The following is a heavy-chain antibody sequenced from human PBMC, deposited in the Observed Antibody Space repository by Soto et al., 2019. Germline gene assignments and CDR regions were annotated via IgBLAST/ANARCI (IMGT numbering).Heavy chain of an antibody. CDR2: ISGSGGST. V-gene: IGHV3-23*01. D-gene: IGHD3-9*01. CDR1: GFTFSSYA. CDR3: AKDYDILTGYLGGDAFDI. Sequence: GGSLRLSCAASGFTFSSYAMSWVHQAPGKGLEWVSAISGSGGSTYYADSVKGRFTISRDNSKNTLYLQMNSLRAEDTAVYYCAKDYDILTGYLGGDAFDIWGQGTMVTVSS. J-gene: IGHJ3*02.